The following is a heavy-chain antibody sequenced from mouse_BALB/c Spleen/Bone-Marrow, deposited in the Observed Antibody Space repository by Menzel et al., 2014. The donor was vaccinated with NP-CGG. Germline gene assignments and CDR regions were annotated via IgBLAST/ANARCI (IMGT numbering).Heavy chain of an antibody. Sequence: EVMLVESGGDLVKPGGSLKLSCAASGFTFXGYGMSWVRQTPDKRLEWVATISSGGSYTYYPDSVKGRFTISRDKPKNTLYLQMSSLKSEDTAMYYCARDGLDYWGQGTTLTVSS. CDR2: ISSGGSYT. CDR3: ARDGLDY. CDR1: GFTFXGYG. J-gene: IGHJ2*01. D-gene: IGHD3-1*01. V-gene: IGHV5-6*01.